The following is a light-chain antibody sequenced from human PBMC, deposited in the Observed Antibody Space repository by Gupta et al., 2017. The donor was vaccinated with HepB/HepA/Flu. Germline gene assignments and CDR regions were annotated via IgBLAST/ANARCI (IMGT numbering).Light chain of an antibody. CDR3: QQLNSYPIT. Sequence: DIQLTQSPSFLSASVGDRVTITCRASQDINSYLIWYQQKPGKAPNLLIYTASTLQGGVPSRLSGSGSGTEFTLTISSLQPEDFATYYCQQLNSYPITFGQGTRLDIK. CDR2: TAS. J-gene: IGKJ5*01. V-gene: IGKV1-9*01. CDR1: QDINSY.